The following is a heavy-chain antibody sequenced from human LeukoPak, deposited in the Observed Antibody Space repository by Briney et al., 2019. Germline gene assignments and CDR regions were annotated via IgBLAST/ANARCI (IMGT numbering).Heavy chain of an antibody. V-gene: IGHV3-23*01. Sequence: GGSLRLSCAASGFTFSNYGMHWVRQAPGKGLEWVSAISGSGGSTYYADSVKGRFTISRDNSKNTLYLQLNSLRVEDTAVYYCAKGTSTTSGYFDYWGQGTLVTVSS. CDR3: AKGTSTTSGYFDY. J-gene: IGHJ4*02. CDR1: GFTFSNYG. D-gene: IGHD2-2*01. CDR2: ISGSGGST.